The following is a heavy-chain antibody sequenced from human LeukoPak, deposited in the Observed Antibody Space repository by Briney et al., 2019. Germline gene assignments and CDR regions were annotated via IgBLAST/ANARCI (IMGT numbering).Heavy chain of an antibody. Sequence: ASVKVSCTASGYTFTGYHMHWVRRAPGQGREWMGRINPNSGDTNYAQKFQGRVTMTRDTSISTAHMELSRLRSDDTAVYYCARDYCSSTSCLFDYWGQGALVTVSS. CDR1: GYTFTGYH. V-gene: IGHV1-2*06. CDR2: INPNSGDT. CDR3: ARDYCSSTSCLFDY. D-gene: IGHD2-2*01. J-gene: IGHJ4*02.